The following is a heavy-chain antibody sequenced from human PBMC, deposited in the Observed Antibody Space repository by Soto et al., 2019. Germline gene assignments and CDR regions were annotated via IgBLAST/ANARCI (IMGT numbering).Heavy chain of an antibody. D-gene: IGHD3-22*01. CDR1: GASISNGDYY. J-gene: IGHJ5*02. CDR2: IYYSGST. Sequence: QVQLQESGPGLVKPSQTLSLTCTVSGASISNGDYYWSWIRQHPGKGLEWIGYIYYSGSTYYNPSRKSRVTISVDTSKNQFSLKLSSVTAADTAVYYCASIYDSSGYYYGNNWFDPWGQGTLVTVSS. V-gene: IGHV4-31*03. CDR3: ASIYDSSGYYYGNNWFDP.